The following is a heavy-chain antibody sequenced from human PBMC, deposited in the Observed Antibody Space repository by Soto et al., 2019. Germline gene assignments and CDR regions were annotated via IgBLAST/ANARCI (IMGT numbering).Heavy chain of an antibody. CDR1: GFTFGDYA. J-gene: IGHJ1*01. D-gene: IGHD3-22*01. Sequence: GSLRLSCTAAGFTFGDYAMSWFRQAPGKGLEWVGFIRSKAYGGTTGYAASVKDRFTISRDDSKSIAYLQMNSLKTEDTAVYYCTRPYYYDSTGYQRSWGQGTLVTVSS. CDR3: TRPYYYDSTGYQRS. CDR2: IRSKAYGGTT. V-gene: IGHV3-49*03.